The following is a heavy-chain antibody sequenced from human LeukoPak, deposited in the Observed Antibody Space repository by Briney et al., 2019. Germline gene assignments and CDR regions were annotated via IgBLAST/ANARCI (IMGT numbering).Heavy chain of an antibody. CDR3: ARDRYYYDSSGYSSKNAFDI. V-gene: IGHV3-21*01. CDR2: ISSRSSYI. CDR1: GFTFSSYS. D-gene: IGHD3-22*01. J-gene: IGHJ3*02. Sequence: GGSLRLSCAASGFTFSSYSMNWVRQAPGKGLEWVSSISSRSSYIYYADSVKGRFTISRDNAKNSLYLQMNTLRAEDTAVYYCARDRYYYDSSGYSSKNAFDIWGQGTMVTVSS.